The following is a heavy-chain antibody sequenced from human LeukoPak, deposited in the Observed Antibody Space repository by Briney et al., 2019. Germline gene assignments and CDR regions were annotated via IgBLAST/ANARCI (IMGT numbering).Heavy chain of an antibody. CDR1: GYSISSGYY. V-gene: IGHV4-38-2*02. J-gene: IGHJ5*02. CDR3: ARDQGREDNWFDP. Sequence: SETLSLTCAVSGYSISSGYYWGWIRQPPGKGLEWIGYIYYSGSTNYNPSLKSRVTISVDTSKNQFSLKLSSVTAADTAVYYCARDQGREDNWFDPWGQGTLVTVSS. CDR2: IYYSGST.